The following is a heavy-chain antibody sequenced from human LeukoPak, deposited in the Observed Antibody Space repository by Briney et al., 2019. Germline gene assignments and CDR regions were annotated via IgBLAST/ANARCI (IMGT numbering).Heavy chain of an antibody. V-gene: IGHV3-64*01. D-gene: IGHD2-21*02. CDR1: GFTFSSYA. CDR3: ARDERLYFDY. J-gene: IGHJ4*02. CDR2: ISSNGGST. Sequence: PGGSLRLSCAASGFTFSSYAMHWVRQAPGKGLEYVSAISSNGGSTYYANSVKGRFTISRDNSKNTLYLQMGSLRAEDMAVYYCARDERLYFDYWGQGTLVTVSS.